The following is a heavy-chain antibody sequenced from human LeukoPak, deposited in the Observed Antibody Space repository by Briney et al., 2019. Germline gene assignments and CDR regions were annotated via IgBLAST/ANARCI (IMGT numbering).Heavy chain of an antibody. Sequence: SGGSLRLSCAASGFTFSNFAMMWVRQAPGTGLQWVSTITGYGATFYADSVRGRFTIFRDTSMNTLFLQMNSLGAEDTAVYYCAKGAAAGKVDWFDPWGQGTLVTVS. CDR3: AKGAAAGKVDWFDP. D-gene: IGHD6-13*01. J-gene: IGHJ5*02. CDR2: ITGYGAT. CDR1: GFTFSNFA. V-gene: IGHV3-23*01.